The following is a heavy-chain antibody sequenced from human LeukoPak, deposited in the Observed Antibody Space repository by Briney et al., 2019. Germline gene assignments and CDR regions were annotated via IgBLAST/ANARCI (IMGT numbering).Heavy chain of an antibody. CDR2: IIPIFGTV. Sequence: SVKVSCKASGGTFSSYAISWVRQAPGQGLEWMGGIIPIFGTVNYAQKFQGRVTIAADESTSTAYMELCSLRSEDTAVYYCARVRGIAVAGRGYFDYWGQGTLVTVSS. V-gene: IGHV1-69*13. CDR3: ARVRGIAVAGRGYFDY. D-gene: IGHD6-19*01. J-gene: IGHJ4*02. CDR1: GGTFSSYA.